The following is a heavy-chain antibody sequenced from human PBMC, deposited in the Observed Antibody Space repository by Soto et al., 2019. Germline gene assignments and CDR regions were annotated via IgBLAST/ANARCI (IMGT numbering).Heavy chain of an antibody. CDR3: ARDSSGWSPVDY. V-gene: IGHV1-18*01. Sequence: ASVKVSCKASGYTFTSYGISWVRQAPGQGLEWMGWISAYNGNTNYAQKLQCRGTMTTDTSTSAAYMELRSLRSDDTAVYYCARDSSGWSPVDYWGQGTLGTVS. D-gene: IGHD6-19*01. J-gene: IGHJ4*02. CDR2: ISAYNGNT. CDR1: GYTFTSYG.